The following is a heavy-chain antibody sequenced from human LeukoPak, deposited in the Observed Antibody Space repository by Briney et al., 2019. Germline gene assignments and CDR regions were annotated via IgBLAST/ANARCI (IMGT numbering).Heavy chain of an antibody. V-gene: IGHV4-38-2*01. CDR2: FHHSGST. CDR3: AGKYYYDSSGYFYVDY. D-gene: IGHD3-22*01. J-gene: IGHJ4*02. CDR1: GYSISSGYY. Sequence: SETLSLTCAVSGYSISSGYYWGWIRQTPGKGLEWIGRFHHSGSTYYNPSLKSRVTISIDTSRNQFSLTMSSVTAADTAVYYCAGKYYYDSSGYFYVDYWGEGTLVTVSS.